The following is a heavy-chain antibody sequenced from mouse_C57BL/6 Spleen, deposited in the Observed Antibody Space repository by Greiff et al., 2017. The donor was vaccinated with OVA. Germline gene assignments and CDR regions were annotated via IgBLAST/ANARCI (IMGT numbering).Heavy chain of an antibody. CDR1: GYSITSGYY. CDR2: ISYDGSN. V-gene: IGHV3-6*01. CDR3: ARDSSGPFAY. J-gene: IGHJ3*01. Sequence: ESGPGLVKPSQSLSLTCSVTGYSITSGYYWNWIRQFPGNKLEWMGYISYDGSNNYNPSLKNRISITRDTSKNQFFLKLNSVTTEDTATYYCARDSSGPFAYWGQGTLVTVSA. D-gene: IGHD3-2*02.